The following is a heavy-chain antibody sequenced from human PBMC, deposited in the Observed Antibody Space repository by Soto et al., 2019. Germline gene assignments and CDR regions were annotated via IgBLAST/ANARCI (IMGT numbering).Heavy chain of an antibody. Sequence: EVPLLESEGGLVQPGESLRLSCAVSGFIFGNYMMTWVRQAPGKGLEWVSTIRDGGESTYYADSVKGRFTISRDNSKNTLYLQMDSLGVEDTAVYYCAPHVHCSGGSCHYDAFDIRGQGTMVTVSS. CDR3: APHVHCSGGSCHYDAFDI. CDR2: IRDGGEST. D-gene: IGHD2-15*01. V-gene: IGHV3-23*01. CDR1: GFIFGNYM. J-gene: IGHJ3*02.